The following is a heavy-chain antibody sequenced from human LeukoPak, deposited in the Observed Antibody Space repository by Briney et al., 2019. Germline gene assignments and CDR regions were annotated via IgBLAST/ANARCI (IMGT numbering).Heavy chain of an antibody. CDR1: GGTFSSYA. V-gene: IGHV1-69*13. J-gene: IGHJ4*02. Sequence: SVKVSCKASGGTFSSYAISWVRQAPGQGLEWMGEIIPIFGTANYAQKFQGRVTITADESTSTAYMELSSLRSEDTAVYYCARANTLTVTTWRHWGQGTLVTVSS. CDR2: IIPIFGTA. D-gene: IGHD4-11*01. CDR3: ARANTLTVTTWRH.